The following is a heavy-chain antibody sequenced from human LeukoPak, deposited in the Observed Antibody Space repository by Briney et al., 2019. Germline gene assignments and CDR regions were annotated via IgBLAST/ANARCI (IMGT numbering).Heavy chain of an antibody. V-gene: IGHV3-30*04. J-gene: IGHJ6*04. CDR1: GFTFSSYA. Sequence: PGGSLRLSCAASGFTFSSYAMHWVRQAPGKGLEWVAVISYDGSNKYYADSVKGRFTISRDNSKNTLYLQMNSLRAEDTAVYYCARDYYGMDVWGKGTTVTASS. CDR2: ISYDGSNK. CDR3: ARDYYGMDV.